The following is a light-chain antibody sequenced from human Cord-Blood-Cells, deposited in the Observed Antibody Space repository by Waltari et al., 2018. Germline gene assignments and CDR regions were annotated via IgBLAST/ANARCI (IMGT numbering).Light chain of an antibody. CDR3: QQYDNLPLT. CDR2: DAS. CDR1: QDISNY. J-gene: IGKJ4*01. V-gene: IGKV1-33*01. Sequence: DIQLTQSPYSLSASVADRVTITCQASQDISNYLNWYQQKPGKAPKLLTYDASNLETGVPSRFSGSGSGTDFTFTISSLQPEDIATYYCQQYDNLPLTFGGGTKVEIK.